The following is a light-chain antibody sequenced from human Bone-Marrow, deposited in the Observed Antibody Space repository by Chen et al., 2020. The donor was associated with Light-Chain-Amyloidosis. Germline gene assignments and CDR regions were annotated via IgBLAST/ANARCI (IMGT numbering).Light chain of an antibody. V-gene: IGLV2-14*01. J-gene: IGLJ1*01. CDR2: EVT. CDR3: SSYTIANTLV. CDR1: SSDVGGDNH. Sequence: QSALTQPASVSGSPGQSITISCTGTSSDVGGDNHVSWYQQHPDKAPRLMIDEVTNRPSWVPDRCAGSKSDNTASLTISGLQTEDEADYFCSSYTIANTLVFGSGTRVTVL.